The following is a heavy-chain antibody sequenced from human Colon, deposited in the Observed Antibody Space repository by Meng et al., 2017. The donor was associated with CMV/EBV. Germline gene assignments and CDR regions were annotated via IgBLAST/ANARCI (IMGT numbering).Heavy chain of an antibody. D-gene: IGHD3-9*01. CDR2: SSYSGTT. CDR3: ARVPLTGYNWFDP. V-gene: IGHV4-30-4*01. J-gene: IGHJ5*02. CDR1: GDSSSSGGYY. Sequence: CGDSSSSGGYYWSWIRQPPGKDLVWIGYSSYSGTTYYTPSLKRRITISIDTSKNEFSLKLSAVTAADADVFYCARVPLTGYNWFDPWGQGTLVTVSS.